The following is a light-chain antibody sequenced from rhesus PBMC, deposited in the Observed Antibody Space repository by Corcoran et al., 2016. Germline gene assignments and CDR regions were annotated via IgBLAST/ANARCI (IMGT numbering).Light chain of an antibody. V-gene: IGKV1-22*01. CDR2: KAS. J-gene: IGKJ4*01. CDR3: QQYSSRPLT. CDR1: QGISSW. Sequence: DIQMTQSPSSLSASVGDTVTITCWASQGISSWLAWYQQKPGKAPKLLIYKASRLQSGVPSRFSGSGSRTDFTLTISSLQSEDFATYYCQQYSSRPLTFGGGTKVELK.